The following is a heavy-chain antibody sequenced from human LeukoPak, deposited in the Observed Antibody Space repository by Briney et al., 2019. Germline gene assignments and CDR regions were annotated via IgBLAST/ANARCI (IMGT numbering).Heavy chain of an antibody. V-gene: IGHV3-9*01. J-gene: IGHJ5*02. CDR3: AKDRAGTNSFWFDP. CDR2: ISWNSGSI. CDR1: GFTFDDYA. Sequence: PGGSLRLSCAASGFTFDDYAMPWVRQAPGKGLEWVAGISWNSGSIGYADSVKGRFTISRDNAKNSLYLQMNSLRAEDTALYYCAKDRAGTNSFWFDPWGQGTLVTVSS. D-gene: IGHD1-1*01.